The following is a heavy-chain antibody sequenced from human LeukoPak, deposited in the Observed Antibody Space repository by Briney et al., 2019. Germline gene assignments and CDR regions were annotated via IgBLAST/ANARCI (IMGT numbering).Heavy chain of an antibody. CDR2: IWYDGSNK. CDR1: GFTFSSYG. Sequence: GGSLRLSCAASGFTFSSYGMHWVRQAPGKGLEWVAVIWYDGSNKYYADSVKGRFTISRDNSKNTLYLQMNSLRAEDTAVYYCAKETKKYYYDINWFDPWGQGTLVTVSS. J-gene: IGHJ5*02. V-gene: IGHV3-33*06. CDR3: AKETKKYYYDINWFDP. D-gene: IGHD3-22*01.